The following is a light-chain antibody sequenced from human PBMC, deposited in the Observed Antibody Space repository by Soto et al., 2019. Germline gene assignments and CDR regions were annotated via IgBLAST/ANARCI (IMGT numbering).Light chain of an antibody. J-gene: IGKJ1*01. CDR2: MAS. CDR1: QSLLYSNGFHY. V-gene: IGKV2-28*01. Sequence: LTQSPLSLPVRPGEPASISCRSSQSLLYSNGFHYLEWYLQRPGQSPQLLIFMASNRVSGVPDRGSGSGTGTDFTLKISRVWAEDVGTYYCMQSARTPWTVGQGTKVDIK. CDR3: MQSARTPWT.